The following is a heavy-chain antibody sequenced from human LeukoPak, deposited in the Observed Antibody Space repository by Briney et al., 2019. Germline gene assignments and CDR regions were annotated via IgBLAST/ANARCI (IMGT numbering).Heavy chain of an antibody. V-gene: IGHV1-2*02. D-gene: IGHD3-22*01. CDR3: ARDSSEDFYDSSGYYTFDY. CDR2: IAANSGDT. CDR1: GYTFTGYY. Sequence: GASVKVSCKASGYTFTGYYIHWLRQAPGQGLEWMGWIAANSGDTNYAQKFRGRVTMTRDTSVSTAYMNLRSLRSDDTAVYYCARDSSEDFYDSSGYYTFDYWGQGTLVTVSS. J-gene: IGHJ4*02.